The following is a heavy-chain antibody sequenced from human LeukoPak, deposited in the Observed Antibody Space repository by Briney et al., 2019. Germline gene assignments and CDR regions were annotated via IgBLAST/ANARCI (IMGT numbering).Heavy chain of an antibody. CDR1: GFTFSSYG. Sequence: TGGTLRLSCAASGFTFSSYGMSWVRQAPGKGLEWVSAISGSGGSTYYADSVKGRFTISRDNSKNTLYLQMNSLRAEDTAVYYCAKSVAPYCSGGSCFDAFDIWGQGTMVTVSS. J-gene: IGHJ3*02. CDR3: AKSVAPYCSGGSCFDAFDI. V-gene: IGHV3-23*01. CDR2: ISGSGGST. D-gene: IGHD2-15*01.